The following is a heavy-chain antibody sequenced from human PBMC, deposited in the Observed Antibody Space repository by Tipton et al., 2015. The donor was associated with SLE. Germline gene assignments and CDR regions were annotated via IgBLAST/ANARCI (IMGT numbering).Heavy chain of an antibody. J-gene: IGHJ4*02. CDR1: GFTFSSYE. D-gene: IGHD7-27*01. CDR3: ARDRPGWGSFFDY. Sequence: SLRLSCAASGFTFSSYEMNWVRQAPGKGLEWVSYISSSGSTIYYADSVEGRFTISRDNAENSLYLQMNSLRAEDTAVYYCARDRPGWGSFFDYWGQGTLVTVSS. CDR2: ISSSGSTI. V-gene: IGHV3-48*03.